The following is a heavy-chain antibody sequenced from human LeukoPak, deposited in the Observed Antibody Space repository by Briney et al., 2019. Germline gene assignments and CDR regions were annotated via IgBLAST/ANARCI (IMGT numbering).Heavy chain of an antibody. Sequence: RPGGSLRLSCAASGFTFDDYGMSWVRQAPGKGLEWVSGINWNGGSTGYADSVKGRFTISRDNAKNSLYLQMNSLRAEDTAVYYCARDPSTAMVSRWFDPWGQGTLVTVSS. CDR2: INWNGGST. D-gene: IGHD5-18*01. CDR1: GFTFDDYG. V-gene: IGHV3-20*04. J-gene: IGHJ5*02. CDR3: ARDPSTAMVSRWFDP.